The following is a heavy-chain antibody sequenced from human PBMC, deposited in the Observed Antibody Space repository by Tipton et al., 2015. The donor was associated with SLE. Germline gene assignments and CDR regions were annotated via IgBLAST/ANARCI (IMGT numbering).Heavy chain of an antibody. CDR2: ISYSGAT. V-gene: IGHV4-39*07. J-gene: IGHJ4*02. CDR1: GGSITTRSYY. D-gene: IGHD5-24*01. Sequence: TLSLTCIVSGGSITTRSYYWGWIRQPPGKGLEWIASISYSGATYYNPSLKSRVITSLDTSRNHFSLKLTSVTAADTAVYYCARRSVELAASFDYWGQGSLVTVSS. CDR3: ARRSVELAASFDY.